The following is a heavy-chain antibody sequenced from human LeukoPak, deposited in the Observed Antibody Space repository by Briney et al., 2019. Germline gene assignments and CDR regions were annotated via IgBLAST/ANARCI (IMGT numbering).Heavy chain of an antibody. D-gene: IGHD3-10*01. J-gene: IGHJ4*02. Sequence: GGSLRLSCAASGFTFSSYSMNWVRQAPGKGLEWVSYISSSSSTIYYADSVKGRFTISRDNAKNSLYLQMNSLRAEDTAVYYCARDGGRAGESFDFDYWGQGTLVTVSS. CDR3: ARDGGRAGESFDFDY. V-gene: IGHV3-48*04. CDR2: ISSSSSTI. CDR1: GFTFSSYS.